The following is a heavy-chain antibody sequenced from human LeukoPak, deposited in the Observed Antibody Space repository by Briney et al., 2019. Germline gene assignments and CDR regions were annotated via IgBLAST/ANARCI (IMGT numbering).Heavy chain of an antibody. CDR2: ISHDGSNK. V-gene: IGHV3-30*03. J-gene: IGHJ4*02. Sequence: GGSLRLSCAASEFTLSNYGMHWVRQAPGKGLEWVAVISHDGSNKYYADSVQGRFTISRDNSMSTLFLQMDSLRAEDTAVYYCARAKNGIQLWTFDYWGQGTLVTVSS. CDR3: ARAKNGIQLWTFDY. D-gene: IGHD3-10*01. CDR1: EFTLSNYG.